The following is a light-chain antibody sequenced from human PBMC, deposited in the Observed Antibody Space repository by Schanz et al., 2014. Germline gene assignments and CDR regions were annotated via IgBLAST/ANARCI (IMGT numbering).Light chain of an antibody. Sequence: EIVLTQSLGTLSLSPGERATLSCWASESVSSDYLAWYQQKPGQAPRLLIYGASSRATGIPDRFTGSGSGADFTLTISRLEPEDFAVYYCQQYGNSVRTFGQGTKLEIK. CDR3: QQYGNSVRT. CDR1: ESVSSDY. V-gene: IGKV3-20*01. J-gene: IGKJ2*01. CDR2: GAS.